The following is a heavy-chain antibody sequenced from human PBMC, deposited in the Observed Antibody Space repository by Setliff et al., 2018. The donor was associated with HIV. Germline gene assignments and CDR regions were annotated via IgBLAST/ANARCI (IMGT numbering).Heavy chain of an antibody. J-gene: IGHJ6*03. CDR2: ISSSSSYI. CDR3: AREIQNCGANHWYCYMDV. Sequence: GGSLRLSCAASGFTFSSYSMNWVRQAPGKGLEWVSSISSSSSYIYYADSVKGRFTISRDNAKNSLYLQMNSLRAEDTAVYYCAREIQNCGANHWYCYMDVWGKGTTVTVSS. CDR1: GFTFSSYS. D-gene: IGHD4-17*01. V-gene: IGHV3-21*01.